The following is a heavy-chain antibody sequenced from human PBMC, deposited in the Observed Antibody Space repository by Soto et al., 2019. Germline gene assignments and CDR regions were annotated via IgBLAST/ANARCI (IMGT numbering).Heavy chain of an antibody. Sequence: EGQLLQSGGGLVQPGESLRLSCAASGFTFSSSGMSWVRQAPGKGLEWVSSISIRGDYRYYADSVKGRFTISRDNSKNALYLQMSCLTAEDTSLYYWAILGGFDLWGQGTMVAVSS. J-gene: IGHJ3*01. CDR3: AILGGFDL. CDR2: ISIRGDYR. V-gene: IGHV3-23*01. CDR1: GFTFSSSG.